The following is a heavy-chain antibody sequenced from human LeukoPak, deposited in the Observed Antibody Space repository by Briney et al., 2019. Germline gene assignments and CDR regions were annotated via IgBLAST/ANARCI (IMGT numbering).Heavy chain of an antibody. CDR2: IKRDGSEK. CDR1: GFTFSSYW. J-gene: IGHJ3*02. V-gene: IGHV3-7*01. CDR3: ARDNSIWDGAFDI. Sequence: GGSLRLSCAASGFTFSSYWMSWVRQAPGKGLEWVANIKRDGSEKYYVDSVNGRFTISRDNAKNSLSLQMNSLRAEDTAIYYCARDNSIWDGAFDIWGRGTMVTVSS. D-gene: IGHD6-13*01.